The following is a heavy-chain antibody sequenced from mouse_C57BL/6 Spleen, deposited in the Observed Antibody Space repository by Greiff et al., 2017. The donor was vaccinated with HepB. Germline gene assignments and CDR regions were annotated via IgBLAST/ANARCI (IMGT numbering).Heavy chain of an antibody. Sequence: EVQLQQSGPELVKPGASVKISCKASGYTFTDYYMNWVKQSHGKSLEWIGDINPNNGGTSYNQKFKGKATLTVDKSSSTAYMELRSLTSEDSAVYYCAPITTVEFAYWGQRTLVTVSA. CDR1: GYTFTDYY. CDR2: INPNNGGT. D-gene: IGHD1-1*01. V-gene: IGHV1-26*01. CDR3: APITTVEFAY. J-gene: IGHJ3*01.